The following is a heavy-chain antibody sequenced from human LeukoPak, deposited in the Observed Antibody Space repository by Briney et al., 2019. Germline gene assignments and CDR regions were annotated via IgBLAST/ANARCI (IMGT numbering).Heavy chain of an antibody. CDR2: IYHSGST. CDR1: GVSISSYY. Sequence: SETLSLTCTVSGVSISSYYWSWIRQPPGKGLEWIGYIYHSGSTNYNPSLKSRVTISVDTSKNQFSLKLSSVTAADTAVYYCARFSSIAAAFDYWGLGTLVTVSS. CDR3: ARFSSIAAAFDY. J-gene: IGHJ4*02. V-gene: IGHV4-59*12. D-gene: IGHD6-13*01.